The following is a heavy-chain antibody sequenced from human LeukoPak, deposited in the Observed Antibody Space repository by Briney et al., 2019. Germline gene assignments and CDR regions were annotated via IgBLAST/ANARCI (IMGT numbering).Heavy chain of an antibody. V-gene: IGHV3-21*01. J-gene: IGHJ5*02. CDR2: ISSSSSYI. CDR3: ARRDYGDDPWFDP. CDR1: GFTFSSYS. D-gene: IGHD4-17*01. Sequence: GGSLRLSCAASGFTFSSYSVNWVRPAPGKGLEWVSSISSSSSYIYYADSVKGRFTISRDNAKNSLYLQMNSLRAEDTAVYYCARRDYGDDPWFDPWGQGTLVTVSS.